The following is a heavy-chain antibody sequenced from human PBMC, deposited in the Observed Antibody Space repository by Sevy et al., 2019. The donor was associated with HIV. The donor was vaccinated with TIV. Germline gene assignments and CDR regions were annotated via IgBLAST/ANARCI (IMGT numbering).Heavy chain of an antibody. D-gene: IGHD3-22*01. CDR3: ARERKMYDSSGYYFHFDY. V-gene: IGHV3-48*02. CDR2: ISRSSSTK. Sequence: GGSLRLSCAASGFTFSSYSMNWVRQAPGKGLEWVSYISRSSSTKYYADSVKGRFTISRENAKNSLYLQMNSLRDEDTAVYYCARERKMYDSSGYYFHFDYWGQGTLVTVSS. CDR1: GFTFSSYS. J-gene: IGHJ4*02.